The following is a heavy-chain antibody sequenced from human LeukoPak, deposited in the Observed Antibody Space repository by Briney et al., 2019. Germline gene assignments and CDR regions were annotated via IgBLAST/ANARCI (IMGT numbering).Heavy chain of an antibody. D-gene: IGHD3-22*01. J-gene: IGHJ4*02. V-gene: IGHV1-46*01. CDR1: GYTFTSYY. CDR3: ARDYYDSSGYPSSLAPH. CDR2: INPSGGST. Sequence: ASVKVSCKASGYTFTSYYMHWVRQAPGQGLEWMGIINPSGGSTGYAQKFQGRVTMTRDTSTSTVYMELSSLRSEDTAVYYCARDYYDSSGYPSSLAPHWGQGTLVTVSS.